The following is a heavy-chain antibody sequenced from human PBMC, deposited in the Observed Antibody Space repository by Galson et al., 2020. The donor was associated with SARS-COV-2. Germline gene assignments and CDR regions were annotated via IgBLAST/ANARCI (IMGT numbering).Heavy chain of an antibody. D-gene: IGHD5-12*01. V-gene: IGHV4-59*08. CDR2: IYYSGAT. CDR3: ARWSRDGYNWYLDL. Sequence: SETLSLTCTVSGGSMRNYHWSWIRQPPRKGLEWIGYIYYSGATHYNPSLKSRVTITLDTSNNQFSLKLRPVTAADAAVYYCARWSRDGYNWYLDLWGRGTLVTVSS. CDR1: GGSMRNYH. J-gene: IGHJ2*01.